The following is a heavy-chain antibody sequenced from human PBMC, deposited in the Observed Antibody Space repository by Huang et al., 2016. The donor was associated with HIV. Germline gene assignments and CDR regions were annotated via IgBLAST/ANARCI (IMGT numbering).Heavy chain of an antibody. V-gene: IGHV4-34*01. J-gene: IGHJ6*03. CDR2: INHSERT. CDR3: ARCQGGYYYYYMDV. Sequence: QVQLQQWGAGLLRPSENLSLTCAVYGGSFSGYYGTWIRQPPGKGLEWIGEINHSERTNYNPSIKSRVSISVDTTSKQFSLTLTSVTAADTAVYYCARCQGGYYYYYMDVWGKGTTFTVSS. CDR1: GGSFSGYY.